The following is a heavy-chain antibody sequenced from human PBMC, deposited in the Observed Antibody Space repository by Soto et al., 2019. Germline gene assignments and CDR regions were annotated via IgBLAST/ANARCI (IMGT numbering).Heavy chain of an antibody. Sequence: QINLIESGPTLVKPTQTLTLTCTFSGFSLSTSGAAVGWVRQPPGRAMEWLALIYWDGDKRYNASLGNRLTITKDTSMYQVVLTLTNVDPADTATYYCAHGATMTIFGLIIDNGIWFDPWGQGTRVIVSS. D-gene: IGHD3-3*01. CDR1: GFSLSTSGAA. J-gene: IGHJ5*02. CDR2: IYWDGDK. CDR3: AHGATMTIFGLIIDNGIWFDP. V-gene: IGHV2-5*02.